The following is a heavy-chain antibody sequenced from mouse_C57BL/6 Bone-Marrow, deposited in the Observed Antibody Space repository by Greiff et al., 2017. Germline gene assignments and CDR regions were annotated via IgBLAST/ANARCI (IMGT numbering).Heavy chain of an antibody. CDR1: GYSITSGYY. CDR2: ISYDGSN. Sequence: EVQLQQSGPGLVKPSQSLSLTCSVTGYSITSGYYWNWIRQFPGNKLEWMGYISYDGSNNYNPSLKNRISITRDTSKNQFFLKLNSVTTEDTATYYCAREGGITTVVDYAMDYWGQGASVTVAS. V-gene: IGHV3-6*01. D-gene: IGHD1-1*01. CDR3: AREGGITTVVDYAMDY. J-gene: IGHJ4*01.